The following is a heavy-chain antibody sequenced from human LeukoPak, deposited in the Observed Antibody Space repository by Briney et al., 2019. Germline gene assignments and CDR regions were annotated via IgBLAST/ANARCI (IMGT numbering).Heavy chain of an antibody. D-gene: IGHD2-2*01. J-gene: IGHJ4*02. Sequence: RAGGSLRLSCAASGFTFSSYAMSWVRQAPGRGLEWVSAISGSGGSTYYADSVKGRFTISRDNSKNTLYLQMNSLRAEDTTVYYYAKDLIGDIVVVPAAGYWGQGTLVTVSS. CDR2: ISGSGGST. V-gene: IGHV3-23*01. CDR1: GFTFSSYA. CDR3: AKDLIGDIVVVPAAGY.